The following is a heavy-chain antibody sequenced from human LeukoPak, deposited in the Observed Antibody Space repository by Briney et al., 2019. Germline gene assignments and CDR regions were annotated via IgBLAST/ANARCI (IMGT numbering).Heavy chain of an antibody. D-gene: IGHD1-14*01. CDR2: VYNSGST. J-gene: IGHJ4*02. CDR3: SRGGYGIPFDY. V-gene: IGHV4-61*08. CDR1: GGSISSGGYS. Sequence: PSQTLSLTCAVSGGSISSGGYSWSWIRQPPGKGLEWIGYVYNSGSTRYNSSLKSRVAISLDTSKNQFSLKLSSVTAADTAVYYCSRGGYGIPFDYWGQGTLVTVSS.